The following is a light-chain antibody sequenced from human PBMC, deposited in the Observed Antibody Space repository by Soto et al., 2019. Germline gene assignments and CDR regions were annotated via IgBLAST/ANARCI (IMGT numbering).Light chain of an antibody. V-gene: IGKV3-20*01. J-gene: IGKJ1*01. CDR2: GAS. Sequence: EVVLTQSPGTLSLSPGERATLSCRASQSVAANYLAWYQRKPGQAPRLLIYGASSRATGIPDRFSGSGSGTDFTLTISRLEPQDFAAYYCQQYGSSTKGPLGYGT. CDR3: QQYGSSTKGP. CDR1: QSVAANY.